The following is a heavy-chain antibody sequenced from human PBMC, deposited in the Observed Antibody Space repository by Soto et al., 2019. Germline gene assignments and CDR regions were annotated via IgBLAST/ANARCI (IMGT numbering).Heavy chain of an antibody. CDR3: ARDPPPPDY. J-gene: IGHJ4*02. CDR1: GYTFASYA. Sequence: QVQLVQSGAEVKKPGASVKVSCKASGYTFASYAISWMRQAPGQGLEWMGWISAYNGNTNYAQKPQXXXTXXTNTSTSTAYMELRSLRSDDTAVYYCARDPPPPDYWGQGTLVTVSS. V-gene: IGHV1-18*01. CDR2: ISAYNGNT.